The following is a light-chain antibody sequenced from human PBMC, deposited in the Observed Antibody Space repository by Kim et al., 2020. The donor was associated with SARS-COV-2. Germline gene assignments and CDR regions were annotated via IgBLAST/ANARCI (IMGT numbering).Light chain of an antibody. CDR3: SSHTSSSTWV. CDR2: DVS. V-gene: IGLV2-14*03. CDR1: SSDVGGYNY. J-gene: IGLJ3*02. Sequence: GQSITISCTGTSSDVGGYNYVSWYQQHPGKAPKLIIYDVSNRPSGVSNRFSGSKSGNTASLTISGLQAEDEADYYCSSHTSSSTWVFGGGTQLTVL.